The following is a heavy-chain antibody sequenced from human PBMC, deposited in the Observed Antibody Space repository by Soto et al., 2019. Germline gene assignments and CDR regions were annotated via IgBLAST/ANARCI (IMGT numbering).Heavy chain of an antibody. V-gene: IGHV2-5*02. J-gene: IGHJ4*02. Sequence: SGPTLVNPTQTLTLTCTFSGFSLSSTRMAVGWIRQPPGKALEWLALIYWDDDKRYSPFLKSRLTITKDTSKNQVVLTMSNMDPVDTARYYCAHIVVAGLGYYFDYWGQGTLVTVSS. CDR2: IYWDDDK. CDR1: GFSLSSTRMA. D-gene: IGHD6-19*01. CDR3: AHIVVAGLGYYFDY.